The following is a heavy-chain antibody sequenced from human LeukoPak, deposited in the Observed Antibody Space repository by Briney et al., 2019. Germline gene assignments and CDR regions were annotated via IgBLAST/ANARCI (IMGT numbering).Heavy chain of an antibody. D-gene: IGHD4-17*01. Sequence: SETLSLTCAVYGGSFSGYYWSWIRQPPGKGLEWIGEINHSGSTNYNPSLKSRVTISVDTSKNQLSLRLSSVTAADTAVYYCAKFATVTTPNWIDPWGQGTLVTVSS. CDR3: AKFATVTTPNWIDP. V-gene: IGHV4-34*01. CDR2: INHSGST. J-gene: IGHJ5*02. CDR1: GGSFSGYY.